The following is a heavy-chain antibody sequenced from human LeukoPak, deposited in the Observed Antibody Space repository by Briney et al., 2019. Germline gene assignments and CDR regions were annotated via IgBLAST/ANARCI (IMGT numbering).Heavy chain of an antibody. V-gene: IGHV1-18*01. D-gene: IGHD3-3*01. Sequence: ASVKVSCKASGYIFTSYGISWVRQAPGQGLEWLGWISPRKGNTNYGQKVQGRVTMTTDTSTSTAYMELRSLRSDDTAVYYCAREFYDVVSGFYSLDMDVWGQGTTVTVSS. CDR3: AREFYDVVSGFYSLDMDV. CDR2: ISPRKGNT. J-gene: IGHJ6*02. CDR1: GYIFTSYG.